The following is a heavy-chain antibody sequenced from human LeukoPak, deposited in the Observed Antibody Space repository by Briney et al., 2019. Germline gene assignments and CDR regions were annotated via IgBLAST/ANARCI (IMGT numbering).Heavy chain of an antibody. CDR2: IYYSGST. V-gene: IGHV4-4*02. CDR1: GGSISSSNW. CDR3: ARLLLIAAAGPRD. Sequence: SGTLSLTCAVSGGSISSSNWWSWVRQPPGKGLEWIGSIYYSGSTYYNPSLKSRVTISVDTSKNQFSLKLSSVTAADTAVYYCARLLLIAAAGPRDWGQGTLVTVSS. D-gene: IGHD6-13*01. J-gene: IGHJ4*02.